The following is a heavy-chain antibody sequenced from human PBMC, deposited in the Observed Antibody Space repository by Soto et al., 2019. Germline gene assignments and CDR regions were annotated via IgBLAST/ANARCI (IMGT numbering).Heavy chain of an antibody. D-gene: IGHD6-19*01. CDR3: ASGSSGWFFDY. V-gene: IGHV3-23*01. CDR2: ISGSGDST. J-gene: IGHJ4*02. CDR1: GFTFSSYA. Sequence: EVQLLESGGGLVQPGGSLRLSCAASGFTFSSYAMNWVRQAPGKGLEWVSVISGSGDSTYYADSVKGRFTISRDNSKNTVYLRMNSLRAEDTAVYSCASGSSGWFFDYWGQGTLVTVSS.